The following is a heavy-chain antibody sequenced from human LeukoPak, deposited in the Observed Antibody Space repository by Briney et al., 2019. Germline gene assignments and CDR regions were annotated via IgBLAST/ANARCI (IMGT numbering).Heavy chain of an antibody. D-gene: IGHD3-9*01. CDR2: INHSGST. J-gene: IGHJ4*02. Sequence: SETRSLTCAVYGGSLNDYYWRWVRQPPGKGLEWIGEINHSGSTNYNPSLKSRVTISADTSRTQFSLKLSSATVADTAVISCPSWLTALRRDYWGQGTLGTVSS. CDR1: GGSLNDYY. V-gene: IGHV4-34*01. CDR3: PSWLTALRRDY.